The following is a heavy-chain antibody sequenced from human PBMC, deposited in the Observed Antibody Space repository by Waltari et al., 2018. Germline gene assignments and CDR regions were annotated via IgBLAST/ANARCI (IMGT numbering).Heavy chain of an antibody. J-gene: IGHJ4*02. V-gene: IGHV3-23*01. CDR2: ISGSGGRT. Sequence: EVQLLESGGGLVQPGGSLRLSCAASGFTFSSYAMSWVRQAPGKGLEWVSAISGSGGRTYYADSVKGRFTISRDNSKNILYLQMNSLRAEDTAVYYCARGGRGIAAAGTSEFWGYWGQGTLVTVSS. CDR3: ARGGRGIAAAGTSEFWGY. D-gene: IGHD6-13*01. CDR1: GFTFSSYA.